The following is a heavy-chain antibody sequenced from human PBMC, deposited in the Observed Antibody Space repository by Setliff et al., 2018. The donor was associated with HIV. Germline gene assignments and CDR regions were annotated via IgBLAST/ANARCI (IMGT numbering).Heavy chain of an antibody. D-gene: IGHD6-19*01. CDR2: IYTSGST. CDR1: GGSINSGSYF. V-gene: IGHV4-61*02. Sequence: TLSLTCTVSGGSINSGSYFWSWIRQPAGKGLEWIGRIYTSGSTNYNPSLKSRVTISLDTSKNQFSLKLSSVTAADTAVYYCARANLYSSGPLDYWGQGRLVTVSS. CDR3: ARANLYSSGPLDY. J-gene: IGHJ4*02.